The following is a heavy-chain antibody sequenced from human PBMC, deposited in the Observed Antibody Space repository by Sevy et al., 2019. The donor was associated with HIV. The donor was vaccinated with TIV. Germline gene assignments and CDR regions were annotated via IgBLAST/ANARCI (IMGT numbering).Heavy chain of an antibody. CDR1: GFTFSSYG. CDR2: IWYDGSNK. Sequence: GGYLRLSCAASGFTFSSYGMHWVRQAPGKGLEWVAVIWYDGSNKYYADSVKGRFTISRDNSKNTLYLQMNSLRAEDTAVYYCARVKRSNDYVWGSYRYWNAFDIWGQGTMVTVSS. J-gene: IGHJ3*02. CDR3: ARVKRSNDYVWGSYRYWNAFDI. V-gene: IGHV3-33*01. D-gene: IGHD3-16*02.